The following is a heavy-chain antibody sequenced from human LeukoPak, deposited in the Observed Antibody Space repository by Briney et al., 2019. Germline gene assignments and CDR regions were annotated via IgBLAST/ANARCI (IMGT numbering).Heavy chain of an antibody. CDR3: ARSPGDIVVVPAASDY. Sequence: GGSLRLSCAASGFTFSSYSMNWARQAPGKGLEWVSYISSSSSTIYYADSVKGRFTISRDNAKNSLYLQMNSLRAEDTAVYYCARSPGDIVVVPAASDYWGQGTLVTVSS. CDR2: ISSSSSTI. CDR1: GFTFSSYS. V-gene: IGHV3-48*01. J-gene: IGHJ4*02. D-gene: IGHD2-2*01.